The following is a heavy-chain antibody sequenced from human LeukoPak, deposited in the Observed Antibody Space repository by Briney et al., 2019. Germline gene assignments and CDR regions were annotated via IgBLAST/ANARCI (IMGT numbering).Heavy chain of an antibody. CDR3: ARDRLSSSQNNYIDY. D-gene: IGHD6-13*01. J-gene: IGHJ4*02. CDR1: GFSFTTYG. CDR2: IWHDGSSE. Sequence: GSLRLSCAASGFSFTTYGMHWVRQAPGKGREWVALIWHDGSSEYYAESVKGRFSISRDTSKNTVYLQMNSLRAEDTAMYHCARDRLSSSQNNYIDYWGQGTLVTVSS. V-gene: IGHV3-33*01.